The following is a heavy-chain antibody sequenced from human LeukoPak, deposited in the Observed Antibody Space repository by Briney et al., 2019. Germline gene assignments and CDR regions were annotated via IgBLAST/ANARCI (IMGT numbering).Heavy chain of an antibody. CDR3: ARGSINYGGYVGWFDP. D-gene: IGHD5-12*01. Sequence: GASVKVSCKASGGTFSSYAISWVRQAPGQGLEWMGGIIPIFGTANYAQKFQGRVTITTGESTSTAYMELSSLRSEDTAVYYCARGSINYGGYVGWFDPWGQGTLVTVSS. V-gene: IGHV1-69*05. J-gene: IGHJ5*02. CDR2: IIPIFGTA. CDR1: GGTFSSYA.